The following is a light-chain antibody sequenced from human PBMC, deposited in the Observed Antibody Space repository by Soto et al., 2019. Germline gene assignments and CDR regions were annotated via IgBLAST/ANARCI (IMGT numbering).Light chain of an antibody. CDR1: QSVSSN. CDR3: QQYNNWPYT. J-gene: IGKJ2*01. V-gene: IGKV3-15*01. Sequence: EIVMTQSPATLPVSPGERATLSCRASQSVSSNLAWYQQKPGQPPRLLIYGASTRATGIPARFSGSGSGTEFTLTISSLQSEDFAVYYCQQYNNWPYTFGQGTKLEIK. CDR2: GAS.